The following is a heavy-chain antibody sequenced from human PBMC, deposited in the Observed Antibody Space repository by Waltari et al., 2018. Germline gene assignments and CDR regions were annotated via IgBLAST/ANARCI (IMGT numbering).Heavy chain of an antibody. Sequence: EIQVVESGGGLVQPGGSLRLSCAASGFTFSSYWMSWVRQAPGKGLEWVANINQDGSAKFYLDSVKGRFTISRDNAKNTLYLQMNSLRAEDTALYYCARAVDVADYWGQGTLVTVSS. CDR3: ARAVDVADY. CDR2: INQDGSAK. D-gene: IGHD5-12*01. CDR1: GFTFSSYW. J-gene: IGHJ4*02. V-gene: IGHV3-7*01.